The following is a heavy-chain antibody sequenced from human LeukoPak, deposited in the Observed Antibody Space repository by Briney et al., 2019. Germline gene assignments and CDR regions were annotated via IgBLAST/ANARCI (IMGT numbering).Heavy chain of an antibody. CDR3: AKARSPYIVGATNFDY. V-gene: IGHV3-30*18. CDR1: GFTFSSYG. Sequence: GGSLRLSCAASGFTFSSYGMHWVRQAPGKGLEWVAVISYDGSNKYYADSVKGRFTISRDNSKNTLYLQMNSLRAEDTAVYYCAKARSPYIVGATNFDYWGQGTLVTVSS. CDR2: ISYDGSNK. D-gene: IGHD1-26*01. J-gene: IGHJ4*02.